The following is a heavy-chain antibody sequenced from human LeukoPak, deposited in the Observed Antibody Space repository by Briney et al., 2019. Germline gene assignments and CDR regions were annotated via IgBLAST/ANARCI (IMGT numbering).Heavy chain of an antibody. CDR1: GGXFSGYY. Sequence: SETLSLTCGVYGGXFSGYYWSWIRQPPGKGLEWIGEINHSGSTNYNPSLKSRVTISVDTSKNQFSLKLSSVTAADTAVYYCARAGNNWNDTNWFDPWGQGTLVTVSS. J-gene: IGHJ5*02. V-gene: IGHV4-34*01. D-gene: IGHD1-20*01. CDR3: ARAGNNWNDTNWFDP. CDR2: INHSGST.